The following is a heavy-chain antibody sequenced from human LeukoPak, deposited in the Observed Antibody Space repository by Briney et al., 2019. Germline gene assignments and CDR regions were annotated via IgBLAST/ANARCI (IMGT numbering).Heavy chain of an antibody. J-gene: IGHJ4*02. CDR3: ARGLTIAAAEVFDY. Sequence: PGRSLRLSCAASGFTFSSFGVHWVRQPPGKGLEWVAVIWYDGSNKYYADSVKGRFTISRDNSKNTLFLQMNSLRAEDTAVYYCARGLTIAAAEVFDYWGQGTLVTVSS. CDR1: GFTFSSFG. V-gene: IGHV3-33*08. CDR2: IWYDGSNK. D-gene: IGHD6-13*01.